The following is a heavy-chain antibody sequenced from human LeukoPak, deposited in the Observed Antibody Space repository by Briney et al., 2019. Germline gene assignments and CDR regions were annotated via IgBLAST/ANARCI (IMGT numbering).Heavy chain of an antibody. J-gene: IGHJ6*03. D-gene: IGHD6-13*01. CDR1: GGSFSGYY. V-gene: IGHV4-4*07. CDR3: AREGRRIAAAGTLSYYYYYYMDV. CDR2: IYTSGST. Sequence: SETLSLTCAVYGGSFSGYYWSWIRQPPGKGLEWIGRIYTSGSTNYNPSLKSRVTMSVDTSKNQFSLKLSSVTAADTAVYYCAREGRRIAAAGTLSYYYYYYMDVWGKGTTVTISS.